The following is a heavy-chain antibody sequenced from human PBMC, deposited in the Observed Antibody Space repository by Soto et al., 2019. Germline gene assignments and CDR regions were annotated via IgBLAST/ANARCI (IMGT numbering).Heavy chain of an antibody. D-gene: IGHD3-10*01. V-gene: IGHV3-33*01. CDR2: IWYDGSNK. Sequence: PGGSLRLSCAASGFTFSSYGMHWVRQAPGKGLEWVAVIWYDGSNKYYADSVKGRFTISRDNSKNTLYLQMNSLRAEDTAVYYCARGGFGELLLAHYYYYYGMDVWGQGTTVTVSS. J-gene: IGHJ6*02. CDR1: GFTFSSYG. CDR3: ARGGFGELLLAHYYYYYGMDV.